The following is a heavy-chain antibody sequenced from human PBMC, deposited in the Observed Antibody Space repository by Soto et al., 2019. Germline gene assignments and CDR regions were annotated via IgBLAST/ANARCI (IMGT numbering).Heavy chain of an antibody. V-gene: IGHV1-18*04. CDR3: ARIKACYSGDCSRAYCSYCSMDL. J-gene: IGHJ6*02. D-gene: IGHD2-21*02. Sequence: ASVKVSCKASGYTFTSYGISWVRQAPGQGLEWMGWISAYNGNTNYAQKLQRRDTMTTDTSTSTAYIELRSLRSDDTAVYYCARIKACYSGDCSRAYCSYCSMDLWGQGTTVTVSS. CDR2: ISAYNGNT. CDR1: GYTFTSYG.